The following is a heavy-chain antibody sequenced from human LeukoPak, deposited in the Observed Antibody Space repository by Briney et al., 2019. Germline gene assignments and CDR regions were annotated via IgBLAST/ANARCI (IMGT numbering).Heavy chain of an antibody. J-gene: IGHJ4*02. Sequence: PSETLSLTCTVSGGPISTSGFYWGWIRQPPGKGLEWIASIYYSGSTYYNPSLKSRVTISEDTSKSQFSLKLTSVTAVDTAVYYCARHRYYFDYWGQGALVTVSS. V-gene: IGHV4-39*01. CDR1: GGPISTSGFY. CDR2: IYYSGST. CDR3: ARHRYYFDY.